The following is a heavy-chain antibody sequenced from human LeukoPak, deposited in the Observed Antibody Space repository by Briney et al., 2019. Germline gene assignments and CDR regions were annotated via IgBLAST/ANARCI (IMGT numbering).Heavy chain of an antibody. D-gene: IGHD4-23*01. CDR1: GFTFTNYW. CDR3: ARGRPHGNDY. CDR2: LPPDELDI. V-gene: IGHV3-74*01. J-gene: IGHJ4*02. Sequence: SGGSLRLSCAASGFTFTNYWMHWVRQAPGMGLVWVSRLPPDELDIIYADSVKGRFTVSRDNAKNTVYLQMNNLRAEDTAVYYCARGRPHGNDYWGQGTLVTVSS.